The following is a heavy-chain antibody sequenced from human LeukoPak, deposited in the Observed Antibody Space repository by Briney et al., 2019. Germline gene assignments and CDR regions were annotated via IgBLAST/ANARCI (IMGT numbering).Heavy chain of an antibody. CDR3: ARGVVRGVIRDYYYYGMDV. CDR2: INPNSGGT. Sequence: ASVTVSCKASGYTFTGYYMHWVRQAPGQGLEWMGWINPNSGGTNYAQKFQGRVTITRDTSISTAYMELSRLRSDDTAVYYCARGVVRGVIRDYYYYGMDVWGQGTTVTVSS. D-gene: IGHD3-10*01. V-gene: IGHV1-2*02. CDR1: GYTFTGYY. J-gene: IGHJ6*02.